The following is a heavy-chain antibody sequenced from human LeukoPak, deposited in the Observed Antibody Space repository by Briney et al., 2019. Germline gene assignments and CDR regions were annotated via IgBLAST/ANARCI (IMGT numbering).Heavy chain of an antibody. V-gene: IGHV4-31*03. CDR2: IYYSGST. CDR1: GGSIGSGDYY. Sequence: SQTLSLTCTVSGGSIGSGDYYWSWIRQHPGKGLEWVGYIYYSGSTYYNPSLKSRVTISGDTSKNQFSLKLSSVTAADTAVYYCARGSDIVATIWFDPWGQGILVTVSS. J-gene: IGHJ5*02. CDR3: ARGSDIVATIWFDP. D-gene: IGHD5-12*01.